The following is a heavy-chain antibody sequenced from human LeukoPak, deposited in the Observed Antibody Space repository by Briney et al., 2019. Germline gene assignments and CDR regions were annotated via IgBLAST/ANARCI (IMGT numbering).Heavy chain of an antibody. CDR1: GFTVSSNY. Sequence: GGSLRLSCAASGFTVSSNYMSWVRQAPGKGLEWVSVIYTGNSTTYYADSVKGRFTTSRDNSKNTLYLQMNSLRSEDTALYYCARDATGDGDLESWGQGTLVTVSP. J-gene: IGHJ5*02. D-gene: IGHD4-17*01. CDR3: ARDATGDGDLES. CDR2: IYTGNSTT. V-gene: IGHV3-53*05.